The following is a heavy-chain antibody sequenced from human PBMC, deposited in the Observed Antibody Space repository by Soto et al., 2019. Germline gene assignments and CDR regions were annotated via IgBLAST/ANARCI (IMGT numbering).Heavy chain of an antibody. CDR2: IYHSGST. CDR1: GGSISSGGYS. V-gene: IGHV4-30-2*01. CDR3: ARDPGL. Sequence: QLQLQESGSGLVKPSQTLSLTCAVSGGSISSGGYSWSWIRQPPGKGLEWIGYIYHSGSTYYNPXPXXXXXXSXXRXXXXXXXXXXXVTAADTAVYXCARDPGLWGRGTLVTVSS. J-gene: IGHJ2*01.